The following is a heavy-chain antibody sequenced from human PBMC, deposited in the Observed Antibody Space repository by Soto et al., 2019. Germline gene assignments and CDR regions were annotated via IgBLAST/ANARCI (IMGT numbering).Heavy chain of an antibody. D-gene: IGHD6-13*01. Sequence: QVQLVESGGGVVQPGRSLRLSCAASGFTFSSYGMHWVRQAPGKGLEWVAVISYDGSNKYYADSVKGRFTISRDNSKNTLYLQMNSLRAEDTAVYYCAKDLAESSSSWYYGMDVWGQGTTVTVSS. J-gene: IGHJ6*02. CDR2: ISYDGSNK. CDR3: AKDLAESSSSWYYGMDV. CDR1: GFTFSSYG. V-gene: IGHV3-30*18.